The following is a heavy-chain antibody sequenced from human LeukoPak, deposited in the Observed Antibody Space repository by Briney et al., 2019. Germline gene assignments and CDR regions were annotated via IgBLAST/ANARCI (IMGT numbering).Heavy chain of an antibody. CDR3: ASASIAVRGDY. Sequence: ASVKVSCKTSGYTFIGYYIHWVRQAPGQGLEWMGWINPNSGGTNYAQKFQGRVTIARDTSISTTYMELSRLTSDDTAVYYCASASIAVRGDYWGQGTLVTVSS. D-gene: IGHD6-6*01. J-gene: IGHJ4*02. V-gene: IGHV1-2*02. CDR1: GYTFIGYY. CDR2: INPNSGGT.